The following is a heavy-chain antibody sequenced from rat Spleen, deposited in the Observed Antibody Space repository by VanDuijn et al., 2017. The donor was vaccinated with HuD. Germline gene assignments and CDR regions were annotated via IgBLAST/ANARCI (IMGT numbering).Heavy chain of an antibody. Sequence: EVHLVESGGGLVQPGRSLKLSCVASGFTFNNFWMSWIRPAPGKGLEWVASIKYEGDSIYYRDSVKGRFTLSRDNAKSTLYLQMDGLRSEDTATYYCATAGTRVSRFAYWGQGTLVTVSS. D-gene: IGHD1-4*01. J-gene: IGHJ3*01. CDR3: ATAGTRVSRFAY. CDR1: GFTFNNFW. V-gene: IGHV5-31*01. CDR2: IKYEGDSI.